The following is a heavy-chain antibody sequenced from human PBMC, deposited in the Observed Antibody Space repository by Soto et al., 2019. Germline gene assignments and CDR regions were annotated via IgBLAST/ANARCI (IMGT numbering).Heavy chain of an antibody. CDR3: ARRPYGSGSNKRPADWFDP. V-gene: IGHV1-69*01. CDR1: GGTFSSYA. J-gene: IGHJ5*02. CDR2: IIPIFGTA. Sequence: QVQLVQSGAEVKKPGSSVKVSCKASGGTFSSYAISWVRQAPGQGLEWMGGIIPIFGTANYAQKFQGRVTITADESTSTAYMELSSLRSEDTAVYYCARRPYGSGSNKRPADWFDPWGQGTLVTVSS. D-gene: IGHD3-10*01.